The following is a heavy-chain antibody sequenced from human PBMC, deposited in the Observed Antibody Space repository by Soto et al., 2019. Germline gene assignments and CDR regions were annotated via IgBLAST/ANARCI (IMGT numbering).Heavy chain of an antibody. CDR1: GFTFSSYE. Sequence: GGSLRLSCAASGFTFSSYEMNWVRQAPGKGLEWVSYISSSGSSIYYADPVKGRFTISRDNAKNSLYLQKNSLRAEDSAVYYCARDKKLEYGMDVWGQGTTVTVSS. J-gene: IGHJ6*02. CDR3: ARDKKLEYGMDV. V-gene: IGHV3-48*03. CDR2: ISSSGSSI. D-gene: IGHD1-1*01.